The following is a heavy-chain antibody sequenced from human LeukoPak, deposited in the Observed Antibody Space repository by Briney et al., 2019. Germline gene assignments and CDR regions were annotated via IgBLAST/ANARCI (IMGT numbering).Heavy chain of an antibody. V-gene: IGHV3-48*01. CDR1: GFTFSSYS. CDR3: ARDPKWIQLPGYFDY. J-gene: IGHJ4*02. CDR2: ISSSSSTI. Sequence: GGSLRLSCAASGFTFSSYSMNWVRQAPGKGLEWVSCISSSSSTIYYADSVKGRFTISRDNAKNPLYLQMNSLRAEDTAVYYCARDPKWIQLPGYFDYWGQGTLVTVSS. D-gene: IGHD5-18*01.